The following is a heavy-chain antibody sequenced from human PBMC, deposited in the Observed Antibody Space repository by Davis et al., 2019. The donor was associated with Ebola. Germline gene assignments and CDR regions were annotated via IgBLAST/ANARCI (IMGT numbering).Heavy chain of an antibody. D-gene: IGHD3-10*01. Sequence: GGSLRLSCAASGFTFSGSAMHWVRQASGKGLEWVGRIRSKANSYATAYAASVKGRFTISRDDSKNTAYLQMNSLKTEDTAVYYCAKGAYGSGSYYNFARWFDPWGQGTLVTVSS. CDR2: IRSKANSYAT. J-gene: IGHJ5*02. CDR3: AKGAYGSGSYYNFARWFDP. CDR1: GFTFSGSA. V-gene: IGHV3-73*01.